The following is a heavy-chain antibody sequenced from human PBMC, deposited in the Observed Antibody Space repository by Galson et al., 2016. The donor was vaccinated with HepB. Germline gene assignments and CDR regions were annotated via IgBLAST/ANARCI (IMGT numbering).Heavy chain of an antibody. Sequence: SLRLSCAASGFTFSNSAMSWVRQAPGKGLEWVAAIGYNGVSSIYYTDSVQGRFTISRDNSKNTLYLQMNSLRADDTAVYYCAKGSTSRFDYWGQGTLVTVSS. CDR3: AKGSTSRFDY. V-gene: IGHV3-23*01. D-gene: IGHD2-2*01. CDR2: IGYNGVSSI. J-gene: IGHJ4*02. CDR1: GFTFSNSA.